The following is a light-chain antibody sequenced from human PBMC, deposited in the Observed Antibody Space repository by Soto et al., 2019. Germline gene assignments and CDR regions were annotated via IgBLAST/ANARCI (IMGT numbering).Light chain of an antibody. CDR2: DAS. V-gene: IGKV4-1*01. Sequence: DIVMTQSPEYLAGSLGERATINCKSSQSVLYTPNAKNYLAWYQQKPGQAPRLLIYDASSRATGIPDRFSGGGSGTDFTLTISRLEPEDFAVYYCQQFSSYPLTFGGGTKVEIK. J-gene: IGKJ4*01. CDR1: QSVLYTPNAKNY. CDR3: QQFSSYPLT.